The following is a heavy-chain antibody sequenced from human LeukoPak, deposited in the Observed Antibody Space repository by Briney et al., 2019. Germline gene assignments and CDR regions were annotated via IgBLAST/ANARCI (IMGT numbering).Heavy chain of an antibody. CDR3: ARGYYDILTGTQVNAFDM. D-gene: IGHD3-9*01. CDR2: IYYSGST. CDR1: GGYLRSYY. V-gene: IGHV4-59*01. Sequence: SETLSLTCTVSGGYLRSYYWSWIRQPPGKGLEWIGKIYYSGSTDYNPSVKSRVTISVDTSKNQFSLKLSFVTAADTAVYYCARGYYDILTGTQVNAFDMWGQGTMVTVSS. J-gene: IGHJ3*02.